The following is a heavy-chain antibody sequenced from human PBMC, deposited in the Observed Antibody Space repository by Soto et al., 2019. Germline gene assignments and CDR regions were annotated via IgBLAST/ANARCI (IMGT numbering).Heavy chain of an antibody. CDR3: ARGPYTFGGVIVPGPFDY. CDR2: INPNSGGT. J-gene: IGHJ4*02. V-gene: IGHV1-2*04. D-gene: IGHD3-16*02. CDR1: GYTFTGYY. Sequence: QVQLVQSGAEVKKPGASVKVSCKASGYTFTGYYMHWVRQAPGQGLERMGWINPNSGGTNYAQKFQGWVTMTRDTSISTAYMELSRLRSDDTAVYYCARGPYTFGGVIVPGPFDYWGQGTLVTVSS.